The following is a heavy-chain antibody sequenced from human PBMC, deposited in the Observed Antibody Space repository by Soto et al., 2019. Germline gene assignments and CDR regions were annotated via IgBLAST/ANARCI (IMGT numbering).Heavy chain of an antibody. J-gene: IGHJ6*02. Sequence: SETLSLTCTVSGGSISSGDYYWSWIRQPPGKGLEWIGYIYYSGSTYYNPSLKIRVTISVDTSKNQFSLKLSSVTAADTAVYYCARLYYYDSSGYLRPDYYYYGMDVWGQGTTVTVSS. CDR2: IYYSGST. V-gene: IGHV4-30-4*01. CDR1: GGSISSGDYY. CDR3: ARLYYYDSSGYLRPDYYYYGMDV. D-gene: IGHD3-22*01.